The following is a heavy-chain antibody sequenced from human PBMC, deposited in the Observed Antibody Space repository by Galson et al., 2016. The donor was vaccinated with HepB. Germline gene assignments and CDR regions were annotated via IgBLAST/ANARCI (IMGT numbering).Heavy chain of an antibody. CDR3: ARNTGWNDQFDY. CDR2: TSFDGSDK. CDR1: GFPFSSYA. Sequence: SLRLSCAASGFPFSSYAVHWVRQAPGKRLEWVAVTSFDGSDKYYTDSVKGRFTVSRDNSRNTLFLQMSSLRAEDTAVDYCARNTGWNDQFDYWGQGTLVTVSS. J-gene: IGHJ4*02. D-gene: IGHD1-1*01. V-gene: IGHV3-30*04.